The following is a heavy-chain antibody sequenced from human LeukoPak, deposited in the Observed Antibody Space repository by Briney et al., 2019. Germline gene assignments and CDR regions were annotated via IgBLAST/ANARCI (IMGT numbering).Heavy chain of an antibody. D-gene: IGHD3-3*01. CDR3: ARDDFWSGYFPPFDY. V-gene: IGHV1-2*02. CDR1: GYTFTGYY. J-gene: IGHJ4*02. CDR2: INPNSGGT. Sequence: ASVKVSCKASGYTFTGYYMHWVRQAPGQGLEWMGWINPNSGGTNYAQKFQGRVTMTRDTSISTAYMELSRLRSDDTAVYYCARDDFWSGYFPPFDYWGQGTLVTVSS.